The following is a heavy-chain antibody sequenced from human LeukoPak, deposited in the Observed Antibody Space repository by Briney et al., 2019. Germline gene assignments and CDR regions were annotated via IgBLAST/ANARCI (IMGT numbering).Heavy chain of an antibody. J-gene: IGHJ4*02. CDR2: ISGSGIST. Sequence: GGSLRLSCAASGFTFNNDAMSWVRQAPGKGLEWVSAISGSGISTYYADSVKGRFTISRDKSKNTLYLQMNSLRAEDTAVYYCAIRGSGWYNDYWGQGTLVTVSS. CDR3: AIRGSGWYNDY. D-gene: IGHD6-19*01. V-gene: IGHV3-23*01. CDR1: GFTFNNDA.